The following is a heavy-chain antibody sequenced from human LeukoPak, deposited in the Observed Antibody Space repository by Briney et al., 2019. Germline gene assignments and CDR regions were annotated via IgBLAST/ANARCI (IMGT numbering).Heavy chain of an antibody. D-gene: IGHD5-12*01. CDR3: ARTPLRPAATTPRQLDY. CDR1: GGTFSSSA. CDR2: FIPIFSTA. J-gene: IGHJ4*02. V-gene: IGHV1-69*13. Sequence: GASVKVSCKASGGTFSSSAISWVRHSPGQALGWMGGFIPIFSTADYAQKYQGRVTITADESTSTASIELSSMRSEDTAVFYCARTPLRPAATTPRQLDYWGQGTLVTVSS.